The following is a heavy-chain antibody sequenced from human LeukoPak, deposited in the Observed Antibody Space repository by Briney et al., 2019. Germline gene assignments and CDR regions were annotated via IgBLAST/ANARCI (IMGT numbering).Heavy chain of an antibody. V-gene: IGHV1-69*05. CDR1: GGTFSSHV. J-gene: IGHJ5*02. CDR2: IISKTGKV. CDR3: ARAGDP. Sequence: GASVKVSCKASGGTFSSHVTSWVRQAPGQGLEWMGRIISKTGKVDYAQNFQGRVTITRDESTSTVYMELRSLRSEDTAVYYCARAGDPWGQGTLVTVSS.